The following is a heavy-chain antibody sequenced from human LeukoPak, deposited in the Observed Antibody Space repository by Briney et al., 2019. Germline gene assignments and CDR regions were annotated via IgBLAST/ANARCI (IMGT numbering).Heavy chain of an antibody. V-gene: IGHV3-48*03. CDR2: ISSGRTI. CDR1: GFTFSSYE. D-gene: IGHD6-25*01. J-gene: IGHJ4*02. CDR3: ARDASGHDLPFDY. Sequence: QPGGSLRLSCAASGFTFSSYEMNWVRQAPGKGLEWVSYISSGRTIYYADSVKGRFTISRDNAKNSLYLQMNSLRAEDTAVYYCARDASGHDLPFDYWGQGTLVTVSS.